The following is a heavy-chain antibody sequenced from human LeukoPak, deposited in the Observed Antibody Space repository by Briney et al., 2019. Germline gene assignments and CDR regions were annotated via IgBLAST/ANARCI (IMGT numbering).Heavy chain of an antibody. Sequence: SETLSLTCTVSGGSISSYYWSWIRQPPGKGLEWIGYIYYSGSTNYNPSLKSRVTISVDTSKNQFSLKLSSVTAADTAVYYCARDRRDSSSWYSGALDIWGQGTMVTVSS. CDR2: IYYSGST. J-gene: IGHJ3*02. V-gene: IGHV4-59*01. D-gene: IGHD6-13*01. CDR1: GGSISSYY. CDR3: ARDRRDSSSWYSGALDI.